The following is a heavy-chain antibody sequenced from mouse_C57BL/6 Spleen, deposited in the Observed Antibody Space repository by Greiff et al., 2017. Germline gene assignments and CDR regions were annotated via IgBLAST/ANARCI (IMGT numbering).Heavy chain of an antibody. J-gene: IGHJ4*01. CDR3: ARDYSNYYAMDY. D-gene: IGHD2-5*01. Sequence: VQGVESGAELAKPGASVKLSCKASGYTFTSYWMHWVKQRPGPGLEWIGYINPSSGYPKYNQNFKDKATLTADKSSSTAYMPLSSLTYEDSAVYYCARDYSNYYAMDYWGQGTSVTVSS. V-gene: IGHV1-7*01. CDR1: GYTFTSYW. CDR2: INPSSGYP.